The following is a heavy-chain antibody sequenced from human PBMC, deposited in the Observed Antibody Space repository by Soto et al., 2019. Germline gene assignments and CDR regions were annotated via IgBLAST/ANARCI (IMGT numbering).Heavy chain of an antibody. V-gene: IGHV1-18*01. CDR2: IATYNTNR. D-gene: IGHD3-10*01. Sequence: HLVQSGPEVKKPGASVTVSCKTSGDTFTNFGLSWVRQAPGQGLEGMGWIATYNTNRNYAQKFQGRLTPTTDTSTSTAYMELKSLGYDDTAVYYCARVLQGVVNWFDPWGQVTLVTVSS. CDR3: ARVLQGVVNWFDP. J-gene: IGHJ5*02. CDR1: GDTFTNFG.